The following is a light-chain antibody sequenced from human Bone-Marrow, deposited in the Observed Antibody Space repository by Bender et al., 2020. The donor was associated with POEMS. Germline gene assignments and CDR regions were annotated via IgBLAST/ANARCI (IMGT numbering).Light chain of an antibody. J-gene: IGLJ3*02. V-gene: IGLV2-14*03. CDR1: SSDVGGYNY. CDR2: AVT. Sequence: QSALTQPASVSGSPGQSITISCTGTSSDVGGYNYVSWYQHHPGKAPRLMIYAVTNRPSGVSSRFSGSKSGNTASRTISGLQAEDEADYYCSSYSTATLGWVFGGGTKLTVL. CDR3: SSYSTATLGWV.